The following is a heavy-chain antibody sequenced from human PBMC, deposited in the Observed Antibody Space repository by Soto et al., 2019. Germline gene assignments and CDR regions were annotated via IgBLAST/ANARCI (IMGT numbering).Heavy chain of an antibody. CDR2: ISAYNGNT. CDR3: ARVHVLDYYGSGRSFQH. Sequence: QVQLVQSGAEVKKPGASVKVSCKASGYTFTSYGISWVRQAPGQGLEWMGWISAYNGNTNYAQKLQGRVTMTTDTSTGTADMGLRSLRSDDTAVYYCARVHVLDYYGSGRSFQHWGQGTLVTVSS. J-gene: IGHJ1*01. CDR1: GYTFTSYG. D-gene: IGHD3-10*01. V-gene: IGHV1-18*01.